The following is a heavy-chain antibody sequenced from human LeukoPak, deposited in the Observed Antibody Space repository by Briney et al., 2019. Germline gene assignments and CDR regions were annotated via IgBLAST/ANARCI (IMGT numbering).Heavy chain of an antibody. D-gene: IGHD5-12*01. Sequence: SETLSLTCTVSGGSISSYYWSWIRQPPGKGLEWIGYIYTSGSTNYNPSLQSRVTMSVDTSKNQFSLKLSSVTAADTAVYYCARVIGGIVATITSTYYYYYMDVWGKGTTVTISS. CDR2: IYTSGST. CDR1: GGSISSYY. CDR3: ARVIGGIVATITSTYYYYYMDV. V-gene: IGHV4-4*08. J-gene: IGHJ6*03.